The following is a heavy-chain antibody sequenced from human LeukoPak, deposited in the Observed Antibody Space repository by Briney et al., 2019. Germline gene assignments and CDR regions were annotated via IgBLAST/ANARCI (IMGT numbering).Heavy chain of an antibody. D-gene: IGHD6-13*01. CDR2: ISSSGSTI. Sequence: GGSLRLSCAASGFTFRDYYMSWIRQAPGKGLEWVSYISSSGSTIYYADSVKGRFTISRDNAKSSLYLQMNSLRAEDTAVYYCARGRIAAAPADNWFDPWGQGTLVTVSS. J-gene: IGHJ5*02. CDR3: ARGRIAAAPADNWFDP. CDR1: GFTFRDYY. V-gene: IGHV3-11*01.